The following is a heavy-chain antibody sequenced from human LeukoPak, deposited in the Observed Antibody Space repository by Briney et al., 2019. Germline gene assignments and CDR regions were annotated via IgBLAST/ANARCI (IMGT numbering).Heavy chain of an antibody. CDR1: GFTFSSYA. J-gene: IGHJ4*02. CDR3: AIEGFLKDFDF. CDR2: ITYSGDA. D-gene: IGHD3-10*01. V-gene: IGHV3-23*01. Sequence: GGSPRLSCAASGFTFSSYAMRWVRQAPGKGLEWVSSITYSGDAYYADSVKGRFTISRDNSQNTLYLQMNSLRAEDTAIYYCAIEGFLKDFDFWGQGTLVTVSS.